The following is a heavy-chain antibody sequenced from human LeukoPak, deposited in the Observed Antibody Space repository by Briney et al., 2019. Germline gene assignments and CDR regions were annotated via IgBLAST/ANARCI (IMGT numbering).Heavy chain of an antibody. CDR1: GYTFTTYF. CDR2: INPSGGTT. Sequence: ASVKVSCKXSGYTFTTYFMHWVPQAPGQGLEWMGIINPSGGTTTYTQKFQGRVTMTRETSTSTVYMELSSLRSEDTAVYYCARGAEYYDNSGYSKGVDYWGQGTLVTVSS. V-gene: IGHV1-46*01. CDR3: ARGAEYYDNSGYSKGVDY. J-gene: IGHJ4*02. D-gene: IGHD3-22*01.